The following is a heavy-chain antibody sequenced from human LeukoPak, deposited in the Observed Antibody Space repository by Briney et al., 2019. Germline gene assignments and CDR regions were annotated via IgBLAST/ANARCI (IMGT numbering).Heavy chain of an antibody. CDR3: ARLRWQLVGPYFDY. CDR1: GDSISTYY. D-gene: IGHD1-26*01. CDR2: IYSSGNT. Sequence: SETLSLTCSFSGDSISTYYWSWIRQSPGKGLEWIGHIYSSGNTDYNSSLKSRVTISVDTSKSQFSRRLSSVTATDTAVYYCARLRWQLVGPYFDYWGQGILVTVSS. V-gene: IGHV4-59*01. J-gene: IGHJ4*02.